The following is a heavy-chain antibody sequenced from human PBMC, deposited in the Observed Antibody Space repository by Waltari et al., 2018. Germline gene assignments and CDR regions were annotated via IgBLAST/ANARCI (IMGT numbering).Heavy chain of an antibody. CDR2: INHSGST. CDR1: GGSFSGYY. CDR3: ARRRWIQLWYFDY. J-gene: IGHJ4*02. V-gene: IGHV4-34*01. D-gene: IGHD5-18*01. Sequence: QVQLQQWGAGLLKSSETLSLTCAVYGGSFSGYYWSWIRQPPGKGLEWIGEINHSGSTNYNPSLKSRVTISVDTSKNQFSLKLSSLTAADTAVYYCARRRWIQLWYFDYWGQGTLVTVSS.